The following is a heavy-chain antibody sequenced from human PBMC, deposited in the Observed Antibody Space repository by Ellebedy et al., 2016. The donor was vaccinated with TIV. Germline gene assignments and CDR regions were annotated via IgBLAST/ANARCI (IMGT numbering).Heavy chain of an antibody. Sequence: AASVKVSCKASGYTFTSYYMHWARQAPGQGLEWMGIINPSGGSTSYAQKFQGRVTMTRDTSTSTVYMELSSLRSEDTAVYYCARESRCISTSCKRTPFDYWGQGTLVTVSS. D-gene: IGHD2-2*01. J-gene: IGHJ4*02. CDR1: GYTFTSYY. V-gene: IGHV1-46*01. CDR2: INPSGGST. CDR3: ARESRCISTSCKRTPFDY.